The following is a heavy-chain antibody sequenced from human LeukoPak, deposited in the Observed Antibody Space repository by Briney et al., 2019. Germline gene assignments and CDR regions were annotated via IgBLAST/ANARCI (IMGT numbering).Heavy chain of an antibody. CDR3: ATPKRYFDWFTPPLDY. CDR1: GFSFSTYA. V-gene: IGHV3-23*01. Sequence: PGGSLRLSCAASGFSFSTYAMSWVRQAPGKGLEWVSAIGGSGASTYYADSVKGRFTISGDNSRNTLYLQMNSLRAEDTAIYYCATPKRYFDWFTPPLDYWGQGTLVTVSS. J-gene: IGHJ4*02. D-gene: IGHD3-9*01. CDR2: IGGSGAST.